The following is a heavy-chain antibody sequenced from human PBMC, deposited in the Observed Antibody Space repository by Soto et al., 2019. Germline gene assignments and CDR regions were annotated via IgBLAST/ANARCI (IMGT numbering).Heavy chain of an antibody. V-gene: IGHV3-7*01. CDR1: GFTFSSYW. J-gene: IGHJ3*02. D-gene: IGHD3-9*01. Sequence: GGSLRLSCAASGFTFSSYWMSWVRQAPGKGLEWVANIKQDGSEKYYVDSVKGRFTISRDNAKNSLYLQMNSLRAEDTAVYYCAREATYYDILTGYPQTGGDAFDIWGQGTMVTVSS. CDR3: AREATYYDILTGYPQTGGDAFDI. CDR2: IKQDGSEK.